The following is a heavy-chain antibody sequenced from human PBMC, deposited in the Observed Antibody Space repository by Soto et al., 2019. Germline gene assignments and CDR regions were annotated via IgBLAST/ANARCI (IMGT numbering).Heavy chain of an antibody. CDR2: ISGSGGST. CDR1: GFTFSSYA. CDR3: AKDLWFGELLYGFDY. Sequence: EVQLLESGGGLVQPGGSLRLSCAASGFTFSSYAMSWVRQAPGKGLEWVSAISGSGGSTYYADVVKGRFTISRDNSKNTLYLQMNSLRAEDTAVYYCAKDLWFGELLYGFDYRGQGTLVTVSS. V-gene: IGHV3-23*01. J-gene: IGHJ4*02. D-gene: IGHD3-10*01.